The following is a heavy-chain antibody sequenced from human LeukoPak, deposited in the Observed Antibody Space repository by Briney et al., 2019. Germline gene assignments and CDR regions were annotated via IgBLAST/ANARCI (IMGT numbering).Heavy chain of an antibody. J-gene: IGHJ4*02. D-gene: IGHD2-2*01. CDR1: GGSISSSSYY. V-gene: IGHV4-61*02. Sequence: SQTLSLTCTVSGGSISSSSYYWSWIRQPAGKGLEWIGRIYTSGSTNYNPSLKSRVTISVDTSKNQFSLKLSSVTAADTAVYYRARHNYQLSALDYWGQGTLVTVSS. CDR3: ARHNYQLSALDY. CDR2: IYTSGST.